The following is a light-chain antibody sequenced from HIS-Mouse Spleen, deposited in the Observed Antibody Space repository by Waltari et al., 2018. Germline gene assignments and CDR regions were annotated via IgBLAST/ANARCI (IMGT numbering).Light chain of an antibody. CDR1: SSNLGRNY. Sequence: QSVLTQPPSASGTPGQRVTISCSGSSSNLGRNYVTWYQQLPGTAPKLLISRNNQRPSGVPDRFSGSKSGTSASLAISGLRSEDEAEYYCAAWDDSLSGPWVFGGGTKLTVL. J-gene: IGLJ3*02. CDR2: RNN. V-gene: IGLV1-47*01. CDR3: AAWDDSLSGPWV.